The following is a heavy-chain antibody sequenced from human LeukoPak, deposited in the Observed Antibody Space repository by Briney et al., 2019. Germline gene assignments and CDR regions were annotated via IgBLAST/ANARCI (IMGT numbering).Heavy chain of an antibody. CDR2: INPNGGDT. CDR3: ARDRSLLTMVWFDF. CDR1: GYTFTDHY. V-gene: IGHV1-2*02. Sequence: GASVKVSDKASGYTFTDHYMHWVRQAPGQGLEWMGWINPNGGDTRSAQNFQDRVTMTRDMSTRTFYMDLSNLRSDDTAVYFCARDRSLLTMVWFDFWGQARLVTVSS. D-gene: IGHD3-10*01. J-gene: IGHJ4*02.